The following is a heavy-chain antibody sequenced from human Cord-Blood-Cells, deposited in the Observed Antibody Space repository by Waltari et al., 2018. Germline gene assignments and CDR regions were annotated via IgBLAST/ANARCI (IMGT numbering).Heavy chain of an antibody. CDR2: IKQDGSEK. Sequence: EVQLVESGGGLVQPGGSLRLSCAASGFTFSSYWMSWVRQAPGKGWGWVANIKQDGSEKYYGDSVKGRFTISRDNAKNSLYLQMNSLRAEDTAVYYCARDCSSTSCYDYWGQGTLVTVSS. CDR1: GFTFSSYW. J-gene: IGHJ4*02. V-gene: IGHV3-7*01. D-gene: IGHD2-2*01. CDR3: ARDCSSTSCYDY.